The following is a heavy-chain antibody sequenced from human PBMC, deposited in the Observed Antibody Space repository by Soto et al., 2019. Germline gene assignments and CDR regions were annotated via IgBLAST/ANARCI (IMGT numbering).Heavy chain of an antibody. V-gene: IGHV4-59*01. CDR2: IYYSGST. D-gene: IGHD3-22*01. Sequence: SETLSLTCTVSGGSISSYYWSWIRQPPGKGLEWIGYIYYSGSTDYNPSLKSRVTISVDTSKNQFSLKLSSVTAADTAVYYCAAFGIVSPGLDYWGQGTLVTSPQ. J-gene: IGHJ4*02. CDR3: AAFGIVSPGLDY. CDR1: GGSISSYY.